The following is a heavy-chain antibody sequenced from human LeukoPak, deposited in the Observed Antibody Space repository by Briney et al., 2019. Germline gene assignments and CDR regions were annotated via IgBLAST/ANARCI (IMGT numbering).Heavy chain of an antibody. CDR3: ARELGDILTGPDPYFDY. Sequence: PGGSLRLSCAASGFTFSSYSMNWVRQAPGKGLEWVSYISRSSSTIYYADSVKGRFTISRDNAKNSLYLQMNSLRAEDTAVYYCARELGDILTGPDPYFDYWGQGTLVTVSS. CDR2: ISRSSSTI. J-gene: IGHJ4*02. CDR1: GFTFSSYS. V-gene: IGHV3-48*04. D-gene: IGHD3-9*01.